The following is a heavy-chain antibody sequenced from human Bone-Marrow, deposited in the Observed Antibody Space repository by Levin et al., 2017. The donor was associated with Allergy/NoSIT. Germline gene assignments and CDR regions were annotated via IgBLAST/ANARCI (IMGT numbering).Heavy chain of an antibody. V-gene: IGHV3-21*01. D-gene: IGHD2-15*01. J-gene: IGHJ3*02. CDR2: ITGSDSYI. CDR1: GFTFSTYS. CDR3: ARDENRGYCSGGSCYRVAFDI. Sequence: LSLTCVASGFTFSTYSMHWVRQAPGKGLEWVSSITGSDSYIYQADSVRGRFTISRDNTKNSLYLQVDSLRAEDTAVYYCARDENRGYCSGGSCYRVAFDIWGQGTMVTVSS.